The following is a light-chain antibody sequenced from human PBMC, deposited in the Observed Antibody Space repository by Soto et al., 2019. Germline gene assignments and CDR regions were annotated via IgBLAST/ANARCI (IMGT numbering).Light chain of an antibody. CDR1: QDIGDW. Sequence: EIQMTQSPSYMSTFVGDRITITCRASQDIGDWLAWYQQKPGKAPKLLVYAASSLQSGVPSRFSGSGSGTDFTLTISSLQPEDFATYYCQQGYSFPVTFGGGTKVDIK. J-gene: IGKJ4*01. V-gene: IGKV1-12*01. CDR3: QQGYSFPVT. CDR2: AAS.